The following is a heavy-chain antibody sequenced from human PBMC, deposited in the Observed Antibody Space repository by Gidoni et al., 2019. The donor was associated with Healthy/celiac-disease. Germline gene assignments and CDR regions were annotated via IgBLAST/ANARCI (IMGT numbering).Heavy chain of an antibody. D-gene: IGHD3-16*02. CDR3: VRVGLHLGQLSFPSYFDS. CDR1: GFTFSDYY. Sequence: QVQLMESGGGLVKPGGSLRLSCAASGFTFSDYYMSWSRQAPGKGLEWISYISRGGNTVYYADSVKGRFTISRDNAKNSLYLQMNSLRAEDTAVYYCVRVGLHLGQLSFPSYFDSWGQGTLVTVAS. V-gene: IGHV3-11*01. J-gene: IGHJ4*02. CDR2: ISRGGNTV.